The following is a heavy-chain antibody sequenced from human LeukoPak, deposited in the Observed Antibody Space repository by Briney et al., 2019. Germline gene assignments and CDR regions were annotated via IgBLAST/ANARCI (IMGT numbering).Heavy chain of an antibody. Sequence: SETLSLTRTVSGGSISSYYWSWIRQPPGKGLEWIGYIYYSGSTNYNPSLKSRVTISVDTSKNQFSLKLSSVTAADTAVYYCARGYSSGWYLALWGQGTLVTVSS. CDR2: IYYSGST. V-gene: IGHV4-59*01. J-gene: IGHJ4*02. CDR3: ARGYSSGWYLAL. D-gene: IGHD6-19*01. CDR1: GGSISSYY.